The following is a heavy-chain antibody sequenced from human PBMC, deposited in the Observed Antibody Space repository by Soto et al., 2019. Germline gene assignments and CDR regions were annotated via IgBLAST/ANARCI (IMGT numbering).Heavy chain of an antibody. V-gene: IGHV4-30-4*01. CDR1: GVSINNGDYY. J-gene: IGHJ4*02. D-gene: IGHD3-10*01. CDR3: ARTMTMVVALDS. CDR2: IYHSGTT. Sequence: SETLSLTCTVSGVSINNGDYYWSWIRQPPGKDLEWIGYIYHSGTTYYNPSLKGRVTISVDTSKNHLSLNLTSVTAADTAVYFCARTMTMVVALDSWGQGAPVTVSS.